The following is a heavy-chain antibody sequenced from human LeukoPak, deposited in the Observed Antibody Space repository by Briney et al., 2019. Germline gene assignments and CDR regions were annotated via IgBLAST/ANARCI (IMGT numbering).Heavy chain of an antibody. V-gene: IGHV3-23*01. J-gene: IGHJ4*02. Sequence: GGSLRLSCTASGFTFNNYAMYWIRQAPRKGLEWVAGIFGSGGSAHYADSVKGRFTISRDNSKNTVYLQMDSLRGEDTALYYCTKTTTGYSSGQYPGWPADHWGQGALVTVSS. CDR1: GFTFNNYA. D-gene: IGHD3-22*01. CDR2: IFGSGGSA. CDR3: TKTTTGYSSGQYPGWPADH.